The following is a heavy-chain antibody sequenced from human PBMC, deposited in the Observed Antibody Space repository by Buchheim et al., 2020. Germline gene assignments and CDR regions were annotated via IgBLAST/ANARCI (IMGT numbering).Heavy chain of an antibody. CDR2: ISYDGSNK. J-gene: IGHJ4*02. V-gene: IGHV3-30*18. D-gene: IGHD3-22*01. CDR3: AKDDYYDSSGYYPSFDY. CDR1: GFTFSSYG. Sequence: QVQLVESGGGVVQPGRSLRLSCAASGFTFSSYGMHWVRQAPGKGLEWVAVISYDGSNKYYADSVKGRFTISSDNSTNTLYLQMNSLRAEDTAVYYCAKDDYYDSSGYYPSFDYWGQGTL.